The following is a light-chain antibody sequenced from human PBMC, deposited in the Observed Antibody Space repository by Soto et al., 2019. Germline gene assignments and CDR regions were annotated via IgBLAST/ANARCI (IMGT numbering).Light chain of an antibody. CDR2: GAS. CDR1: QSVSSN. V-gene: IGKV3-15*01. J-gene: IGKJ1*01. Sequence: EIVMTQSPATLSVSPGERATLSCRASQSVSSNFAWYQQKPGQAPRLLIYGASTRATGIPARFSGSGSGTEFTLTISSLQSEDFAVYYCQQYNNWRLTFGQGTKVETK. CDR3: QQYNNWRLT.